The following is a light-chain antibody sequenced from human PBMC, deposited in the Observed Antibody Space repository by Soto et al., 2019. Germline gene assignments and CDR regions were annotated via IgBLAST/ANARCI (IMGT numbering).Light chain of an antibody. J-gene: IGKJ4*02. CDR3: QQSYTLPLT. V-gene: IGKV1-39*01. CDR1: QIISSY. CDR2: ATS. Sequence: DIQLTQSPSSLSASVGDRVTITCRASQIISSYLNWYQHKPGVAPKLLIYATSSLQSGVSSRFSGSGSGTEFTLTISSLQPEDFATSSCQQSYTLPLTFGGGTKVETK.